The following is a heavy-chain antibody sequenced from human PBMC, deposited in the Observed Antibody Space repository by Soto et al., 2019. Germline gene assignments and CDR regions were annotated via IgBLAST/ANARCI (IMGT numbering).Heavy chain of an antibody. J-gene: IGHJ3*02. CDR3: AKDNPDYGDYDIDIDAFDI. V-gene: IGHV3-23*01. CDR2: ISGSGGST. CDR1: GFTFSSYA. Sequence: GGSLRLSCAASGFTFSSYAMSWVRQAPGKGLEWVSAISGSGGSTYYADSVKGRFTISRDNSKNTLYLQMNSLRAEDTAVYYCAKDNPDYGDYDIDIDAFDIWGQGTMVTVSS. D-gene: IGHD4-17*01.